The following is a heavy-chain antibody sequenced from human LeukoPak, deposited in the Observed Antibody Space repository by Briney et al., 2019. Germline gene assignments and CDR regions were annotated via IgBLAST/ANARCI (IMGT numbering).Heavy chain of an antibody. V-gene: IGHV3-23*01. Sequence: PGGCLLHCCATSGYTLSSDVMSWGRQAPGKGLEWVSSIVAGGGATYYGDSVKGRFTISRDNSKNTLYLQMNSLRAEDAAVYYCAKDYYYDSSGPFYYFHYWGQGTMVTVSS. CDR3: AKDYYYDSSGPFYYFHY. CDR2: IVAGGGAT. CDR1: GYTLSSDV. D-gene: IGHD3-22*01. J-gene: IGHJ4*02.